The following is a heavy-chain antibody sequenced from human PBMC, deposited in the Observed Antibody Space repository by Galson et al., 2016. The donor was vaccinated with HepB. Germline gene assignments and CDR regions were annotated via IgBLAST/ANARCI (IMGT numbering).Heavy chain of an antibody. D-gene: IGHD3-9*01. Sequence: SLRLSCAASGFSFSTAWMTWVRQAPGKGLEWIGRSKSKTDGGAIDYAAPVRGRFTISRDDSRDTLFLQMNSLKFEATAVYYCTVCGLTGDLDYWGRGTRVAVSS. J-gene: IGHJ4*03. CDR1: GFSFSTAW. V-gene: IGHV3-15*01. CDR2: SKSKTDGGAI. CDR3: TVCGLTGDLDY.